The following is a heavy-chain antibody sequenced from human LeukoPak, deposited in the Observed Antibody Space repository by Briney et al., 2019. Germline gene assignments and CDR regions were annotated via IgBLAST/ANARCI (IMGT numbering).Heavy chain of an antibody. CDR3: ANTCGDLVGAFDI. J-gene: IGHJ3*02. CDR2: ISWNSGSI. V-gene: IGHV3-9*01. D-gene: IGHD4-17*01. CDR1: GFTFDDYA. Sequence: GRSLRLSCAASGFTFDDYAMHWVRQAPGKGLEWVSGISWNSGSIGYADSVKGRFTISRDNAKNSLYLQMNSLRAEDTALYYCANTCGDLVGAFDIWGQGTMVTVSS.